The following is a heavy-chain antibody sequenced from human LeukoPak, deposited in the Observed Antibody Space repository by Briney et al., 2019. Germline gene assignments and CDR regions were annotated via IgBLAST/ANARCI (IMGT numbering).Heavy chain of an antibody. Sequence: ASVKVSCKASGYTFTSYHMHWVRQAPGQGLEIMGIINPSGGSTTYAQKFQGRVTMTRDTSTSTVYMELSSLRSEDTAVYYCAKLAAAGPAHYYFDYWGQGTLVTVSS. CDR3: AKLAAAGPAHYYFDY. D-gene: IGHD6-13*01. V-gene: IGHV1-46*01. CDR1: GYTFTSYH. J-gene: IGHJ4*02. CDR2: INPSGGST.